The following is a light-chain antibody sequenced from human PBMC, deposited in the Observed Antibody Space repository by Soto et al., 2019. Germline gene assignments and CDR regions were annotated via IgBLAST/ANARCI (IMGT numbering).Light chain of an antibody. Sequence: QSALTQPRSVSGSPGQSVTISCTGTSSDVGGYNYVSWYQQYPGKAPKLVIYDVSKRPSGVPDRFSGSKSGNTASLTISGLQAEDEADYYCCSYAGSNTLVAFGGGTKLTVL. CDR3: CSYAGSNTLVA. J-gene: IGLJ2*01. V-gene: IGLV2-11*01. CDR1: SSDVGGYNY. CDR2: DVS.